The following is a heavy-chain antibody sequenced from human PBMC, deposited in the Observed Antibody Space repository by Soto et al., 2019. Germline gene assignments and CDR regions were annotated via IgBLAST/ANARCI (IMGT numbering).Heavy chain of an antibody. CDR1: GFDFNTYG. V-gene: IGHV3-30*18. CDR2: ISFDGGSQ. Sequence: QVQVVESGGGVVQPGRSLRLSCAASGFDFNTYGLHWVRQAPGKGLEWVAAISFDGGSQYYADSVKGRFTVSRDKSNSTLYLQMNSLGAEDTATYFCAKDSSVTAAGSGGWFDPWGPGTLVIVSS. CDR3: AKDSSVTAAGSGGWFDP. J-gene: IGHJ5*02. D-gene: IGHD6-13*01.